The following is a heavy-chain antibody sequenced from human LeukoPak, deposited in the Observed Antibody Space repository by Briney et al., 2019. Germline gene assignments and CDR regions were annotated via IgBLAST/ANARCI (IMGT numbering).Heavy chain of an antibody. CDR3: AGTSGSSWYMDWFDP. Sequence: ASVKVSCKASGYTFTSYYMHWVRQAPGQGLEWMGIINPSGGSTSCAQKFQGRVTMTRDMSTSTVYMELSSLRSEDTAVYYCAGTSGSSWYMDWFDPWGQGTLVTVSS. J-gene: IGHJ5*02. CDR2: INPSGGST. V-gene: IGHV1-46*01. D-gene: IGHD6-13*01. CDR1: GYTFTSYY.